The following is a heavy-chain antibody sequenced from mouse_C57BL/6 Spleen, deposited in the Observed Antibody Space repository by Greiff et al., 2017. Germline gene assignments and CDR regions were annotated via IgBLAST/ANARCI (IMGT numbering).Heavy chain of an antibody. J-gene: IGHJ1*03. CDR1: GYSITSDY. V-gene: IGHV3-8*01. CDR2: ISYSGST. D-gene: IGHD1-1*01. CDR3: ARSRGSSHWYFDV. Sequence: EVQVVESGPGLAKPSQTLSLTCSVTGYSITSDYWNWIRKFPGHKLEYMGYISYSGSTYYNPSRKSRISITRVTSKNQYSLQLKSVTTEDTATYYCARSRGSSHWYFDVWGTGTTVTVSS.